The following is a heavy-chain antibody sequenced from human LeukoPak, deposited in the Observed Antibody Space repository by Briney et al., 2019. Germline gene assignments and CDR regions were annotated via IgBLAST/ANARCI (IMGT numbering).Heavy chain of an antibody. J-gene: IGHJ5*02. CDR3: ARQTVDCTSSSCYVMQDL. CDR2: VHYNGDT. CDR1: GGSFNNFY. V-gene: IGHV4-59*08. D-gene: IGHD2-2*01. Sequence: AETRSLTCTVSGGSFNNFYWSWIRQPPGKGLSWIGHVHYNGDTDFNPSLKSRVTISLDMSRNQFSLRVNSVTAADTAVYYCARQTVDCTSSSCYVMQDLWGEGTLVTVSS.